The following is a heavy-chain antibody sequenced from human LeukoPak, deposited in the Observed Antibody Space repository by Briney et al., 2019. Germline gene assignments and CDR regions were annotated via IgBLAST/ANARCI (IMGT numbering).Heavy chain of an antibody. CDR2: INPNSGGT. Sequence: ASVKVSCKASGYTFTRYYMHCVPQAPGQGLEWMGWINPNSGGTNYAQKFQGRVTMTRDTSISTAYMELSRLRSDDTAVYYCARDLAFGVNWFDPWGQGTLVTVSS. V-gene: IGHV1-2*02. D-gene: IGHD3-10*01. J-gene: IGHJ5*02. CDR1: GYTFTRYY. CDR3: ARDLAFGVNWFDP.